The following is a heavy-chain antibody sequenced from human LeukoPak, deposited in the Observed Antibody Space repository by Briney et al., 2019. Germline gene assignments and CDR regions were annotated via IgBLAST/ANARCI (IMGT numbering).Heavy chain of an antibody. D-gene: IGHD2-2*01. CDR2: INPNSGGT. Sequence: GASVKVSCKASRYTFTGSYMHWVRQAPGQGLEWMGWINPNSGGTNYAQKFQGRVTMTRDTSISTAYMELSRLRSDDTAVYYCARDWGLLVPAGDWGQGTLVTVSS. J-gene: IGHJ4*02. CDR1: RYTFTGSY. V-gene: IGHV1-2*02. CDR3: ARDWGLLVPAGD.